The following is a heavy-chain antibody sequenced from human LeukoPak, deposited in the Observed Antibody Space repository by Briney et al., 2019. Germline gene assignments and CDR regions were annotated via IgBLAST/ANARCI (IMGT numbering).Heavy chain of an antibody. J-gene: IGHJ4*02. CDR1: GFIFSTYV. V-gene: IGHV3-23*01. Sequence: GGSLRLSCVASGFIFSTYVRSWVRQAPGKGLEWVSTISGSGGSTFYADSVKGRFTISRDNAKNSLYLQMNSLRVEDTAVYYCAKAYYYSSGSYWGQGTLVTVSS. D-gene: IGHD3-10*01. CDR2: ISGSGGST. CDR3: AKAYYYSSGSY.